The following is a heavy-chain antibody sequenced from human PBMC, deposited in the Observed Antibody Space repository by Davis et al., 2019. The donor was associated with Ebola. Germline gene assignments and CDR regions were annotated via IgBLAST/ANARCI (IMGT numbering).Heavy chain of an antibody. J-gene: IGHJ4*02. CDR1: GFTFSSYA. CDR2: ISGSGGST. V-gene: IGHV3-23*01. Sequence: GESLKISCAASGFTFSSYAMSWVRQAPGKGLEWVSAISGSGGSTYYADSVKGRLTISRDNSKNTLYMQMNSLRAEDTAVYYCAKGNRVTYQYDSSDDYWGQGTLVTVSS. D-gene: IGHD3-22*01. CDR3: AKGNRVTYQYDSSDDY.